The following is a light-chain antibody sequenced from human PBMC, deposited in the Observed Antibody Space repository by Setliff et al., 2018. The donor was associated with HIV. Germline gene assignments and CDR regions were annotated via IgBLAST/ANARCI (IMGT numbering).Light chain of an antibody. CDR1: SSNIGTNT. J-gene: IGLJ1*01. CDR3: ATWDDSLNGRV. Sequence: QSVLTQTPSASGTPGQGVTISCSGGSSNIGTNTVNWYQKLPGTAPKLLMYSDNQRPSGVPYRFSASKSGTSASLAISGLQSEDEADYYCATWDDSLNGRVFGTGTKVTVL. V-gene: IGLV1-44*01. CDR2: SDN.